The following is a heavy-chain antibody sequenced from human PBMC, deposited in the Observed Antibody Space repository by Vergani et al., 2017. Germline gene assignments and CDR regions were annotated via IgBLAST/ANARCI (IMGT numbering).Heavy chain of an antibody. V-gene: IGHV3-66*02. D-gene: IGHD3-10*01. Sequence: EVQLVESGGGLVQPGGSLRLSCAASGFTVSNNYMSWVRQAPGKGLEWVSFIYSCGNTYYADSVKGRFTISRDNSKNTLYLQMNSLRAEDTAVYYCVSMVRGRFDYWGQGTLVTVAS. CDR3: VSMVRGRFDY. J-gene: IGHJ4*02. CDR1: GFTVSNNY. CDR2: IYSCGNT.